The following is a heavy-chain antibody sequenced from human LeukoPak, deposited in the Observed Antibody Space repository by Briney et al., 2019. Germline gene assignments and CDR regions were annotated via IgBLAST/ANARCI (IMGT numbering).Heavy chain of an antibody. Sequence: SETLSLTCAVYGGSFSGYYWSWIRQPPGKGLEWIGEINHSGSTNYNPSLKSRVTISVDTSKNQFSLKLSSVTAADTAVYYRARGRYQLPLINYYYYYGMNVWGQGTTVTVSS. V-gene: IGHV4-34*01. CDR1: GGSFSGYY. J-gene: IGHJ6*02. D-gene: IGHD2-2*01. CDR2: INHSGST. CDR3: ARGRYQLPLINYYYYYGMNV.